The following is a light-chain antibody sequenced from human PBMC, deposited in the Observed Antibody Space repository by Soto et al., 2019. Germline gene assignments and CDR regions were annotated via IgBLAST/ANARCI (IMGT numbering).Light chain of an antibody. CDR2: GNS. Sequence: QSVLTQPPSVSGAPGQRVTISCTGSSSNIGAGYDVHWYQQVPGTAPKLLIYGNSNRPSGVPDRFSGSKSGTSASLAITGLQAEDEADYYCQSYDSSLSRVFGTGTMVTVL. CDR3: QSYDSSLSRV. CDR1: SSNIGAGYD. J-gene: IGLJ1*01. V-gene: IGLV1-40*01.